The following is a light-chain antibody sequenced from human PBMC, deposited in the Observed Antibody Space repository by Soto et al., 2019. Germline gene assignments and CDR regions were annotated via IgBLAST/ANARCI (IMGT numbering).Light chain of an antibody. CDR2: DAS. CDR1: QDISNY. V-gene: IGKV1-33*01. Sequence: DIQMTQSPSSLSASVGDRVTITCQASQDISNYLNWYQQKPGKAPKLLIYDASNLETGVPSRFSESGSGTDFTFTISSLQPEDIATYYCQQYDNLPLTCGGGTKVEIK. J-gene: IGKJ4*01. CDR3: QQYDNLPLT.